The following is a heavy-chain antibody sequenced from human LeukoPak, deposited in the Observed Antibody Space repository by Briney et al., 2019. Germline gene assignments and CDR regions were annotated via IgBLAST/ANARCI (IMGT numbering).Heavy chain of an antibody. J-gene: IGHJ4*02. D-gene: IGHD4-17*01. V-gene: IGHV3-30*04. CDR1: GYTLTELS. Sequence: SCKVSGYTLTELSMHWVRQAPGKGLEWVAVISYDGSNKYYADSVKGRFTISRDNSKSTLYLQMNSLRAEDTAVYYCARGGYDYGDYGFDYWGQGTLVTVSS. CDR2: ISYDGSNK. CDR3: ARGGYDYGDYGFDY.